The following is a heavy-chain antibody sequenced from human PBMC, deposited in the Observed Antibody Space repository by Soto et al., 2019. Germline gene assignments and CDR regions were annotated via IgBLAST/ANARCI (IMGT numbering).Heavy chain of an antibody. D-gene: IGHD3-16*01. CDR3: ARGLILHY. J-gene: IGHJ4*02. V-gene: IGHV4-4*02. CDR1: GGSISSNNW. Sequence: QVQLQESGPGLVKPSGTLSLTCAVSGGSISSNNWWSWVRQPPGKGLEWIGEMYHTGRTNYIPSLQSRLTISVDKSKDQFSLRLSSVTAADTAVFYCARGLILHYWGQGTLVPVSS. CDR2: MYHTGRT.